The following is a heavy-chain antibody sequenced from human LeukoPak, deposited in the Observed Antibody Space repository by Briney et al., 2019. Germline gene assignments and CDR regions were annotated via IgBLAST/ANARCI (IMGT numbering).Heavy chain of an antibody. CDR3: ARVGPWVNPDYYYYYMDV. CDR1: GFTFSSYE. V-gene: IGHV3-48*01. D-gene: IGHD1-14*01. Sequence: SGGSLRLSCAASGFTFSSYEMNWVRQAPGKGLEWVSYISSSSSAIYYADSLKGRFTISRDNAKNSLYLQMNSLRAEDTAVYYCARVGPWVNPDYYYYYMDVWGKGTTVSVSS. J-gene: IGHJ6*03. CDR2: ISSSSSAI.